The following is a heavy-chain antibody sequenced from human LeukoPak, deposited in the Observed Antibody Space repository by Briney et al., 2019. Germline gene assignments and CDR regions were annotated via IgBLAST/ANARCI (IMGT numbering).Heavy chain of an antibody. CDR1: GYTFTGYY. D-gene: IGHD3-3*01. CDR2: INPNSGGT. J-gene: IGHJ5*02. V-gene: IGHV1-2*02. CDR3: ARSVGDFWSGYYNWFDP. Sequence: ASVKVSCKASGYTFTGYYMHWVRQAPGQGLEWMGWINPNSGGTNYAQKFQGRVTMTRDTSISTAYMELSRLRSDDTAVYYCARSVGDFWSGYYNWFDPWGQGTLVTVSS.